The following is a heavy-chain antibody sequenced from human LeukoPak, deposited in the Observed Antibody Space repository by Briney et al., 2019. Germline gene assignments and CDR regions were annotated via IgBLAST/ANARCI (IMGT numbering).Heavy chain of an antibody. CDR1: GGSISSGGYY. J-gene: IGHJ4*02. D-gene: IGHD6-19*01. V-gene: IGHV4-31*03. CDR2: IYYSGST. CDR3: ARVGSYSSGWYDY. Sequence: PSETLSLTCTVSGGSISSGGYYWSWIRQHPGKGLEWIGYIYYSGSTYYNPSLKSRVTISVDTSKNQFSLKLSSVTAADTAVYYCARVGSYSSGWYDYWGQGTLVTVSS.